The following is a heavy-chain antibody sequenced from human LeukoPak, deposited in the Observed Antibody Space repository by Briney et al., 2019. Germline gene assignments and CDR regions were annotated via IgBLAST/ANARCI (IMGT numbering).Heavy chain of an antibody. Sequence: GGSLRLSCAASGFTFSSYAMSWVRQAPGKGLEWVSAISGSGGSTYYADSVKGRFSISRDNSKNTLYLQMNSLRAEDTAVYYCAKDLWQQLAFDYWGQGTLVTVSS. V-gene: IGHV3-23*01. CDR3: AKDLWQQLAFDY. D-gene: IGHD6-13*01. CDR1: GFTFSSYA. J-gene: IGHJ4*02. CDR2: ISGSGGST.